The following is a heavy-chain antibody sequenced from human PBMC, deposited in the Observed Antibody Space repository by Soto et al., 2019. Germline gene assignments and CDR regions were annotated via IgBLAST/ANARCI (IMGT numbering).Heavy chain of an antibody. V-gene: IGHV4-4*02. Sequence: PSETLSLTCAVSGGSISNSNWWTWVRQPPGQGLEWIGEISLGGITNYNPSLKSRVTMSINNSKNQFSLKLTSLTAADTAVYYCAKWHPMDPWGQGTLVTVS. J-gene: IGHJ5*02. D-gene: IGHD2-2*01. CDR3: AKWHPMDP. CDR1: GGSISNSNW. CDR2: ISLGGIT.